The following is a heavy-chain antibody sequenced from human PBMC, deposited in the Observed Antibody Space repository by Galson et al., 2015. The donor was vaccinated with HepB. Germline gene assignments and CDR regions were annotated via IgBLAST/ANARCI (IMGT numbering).Heavy chain of an antibody. CDR3: ARDAYRVLMVYAPEPRGYFQH. CDR1: GYTFTSYA. D-gene: IGHD2-8*01. J-gene: IGHJ1*01. Sequence: SVKVSCKASGYTFTSYAMHWVRQAPGQRLEWMGWINAGNGNTKYSQKFQGRVTITRDTSASTAYMELSSLRSEDTAVYYCARDAYRVLMVYAPEPRGYFQHWGQGTLVTVSS. CDR2: INAGNGNT. V-gene: IGHV1-3*01.